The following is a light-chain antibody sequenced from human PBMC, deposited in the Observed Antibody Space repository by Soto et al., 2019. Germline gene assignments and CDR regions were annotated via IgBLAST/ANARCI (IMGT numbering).Light chain of an antibody. Sequence: EIAMTQSPATLSVSPGERGTLSCRASQSVSSYLAWYQQKPGQAPRLLIYDASNRTTGIPARFSGSGSGTDFTLTISSLEPEDSAVYYCHQRQSWPRTFGQGTKVDIK. J-gene: IGKJ1*01. V-gene: IGKV3-11*01. CDR1: QSVSSY. CDR2: DAS. CDR3: HQRQSWPRT.